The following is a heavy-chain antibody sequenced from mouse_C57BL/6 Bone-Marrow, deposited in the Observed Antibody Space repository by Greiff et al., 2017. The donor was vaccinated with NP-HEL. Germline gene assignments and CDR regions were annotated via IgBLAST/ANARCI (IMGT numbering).Heavy chain of an antibody. CDR2: ISSGSSTI. J-gene: IGHJ2*01. CDR3: ARPGDYGSVYYFDY. D-gene: IGHD1-1*01. Sequence: EVKLVESGGGLVKPGGSLKLSCAASGFTFSDYGMHWVRQAPEKGLEWVAYISSGSSTIYYADTVKGRFTISRDNAKNTLFLQMTSLRSEDTAMYYCARPGDYGSVYYFDYWGQGTTLTVSS. CDR1: GFTFSDYG. V-gene: IGHV5-17*01.